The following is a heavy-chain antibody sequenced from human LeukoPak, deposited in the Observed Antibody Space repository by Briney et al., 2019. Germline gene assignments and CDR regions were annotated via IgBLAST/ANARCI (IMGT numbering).Heavy chain of an antibody. D-gene: IGHD3-22*01. V-gene: IGHV3-21*01. CDR2: ISSSSSYI. Sequence: GGSQRLSCAASGFTFSSYSMNWVRQAPGKGLEWVSSISSSSSYIYYADSVKGRFTISRDNAKNSLYLQMNSLRAEDTAVYYCARDYYYDSSGYDAFDIWGQGTMVTVSS. CDR1: GFTFSSYS. CDR3: ARDYYYDSSGYDAFDI. J-gene: IGHJ3*02.